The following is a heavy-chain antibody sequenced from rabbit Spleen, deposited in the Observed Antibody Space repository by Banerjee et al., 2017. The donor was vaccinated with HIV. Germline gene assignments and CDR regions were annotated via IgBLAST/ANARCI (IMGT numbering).Heavy chain of an antibody. CDR2: IDPVFGST. V-gene: IGHV1S7*01. CDR3: ARDLTDVIGWNFGW. J-gene: IGHJ4*01. D-gene: IGHD1-1*01. CDR1: GFAFSTYY. Sequence: HLKETGGGLVQPGGSLTLSCKASGFAFSTYYMTWVRQAPGKGLEWIGSIDPVFGSTNYANWVNGRFTISRDNAQNTVDLQMNSLTAADAATYFCARDLTDVIGWNFGWWGPGTLVTVS.